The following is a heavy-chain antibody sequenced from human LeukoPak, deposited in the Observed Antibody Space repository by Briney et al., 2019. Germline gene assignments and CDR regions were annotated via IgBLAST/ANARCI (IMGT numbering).Heavy chain of an antibody. CDR3: ARAGSSSRWVNDY. V-gene: IGHV1-2*02. Sequence: ASEKVSCKASGYTFTGYYMHWVRQAPGQGLDWMGWINPNSGGTNYAQKFQGRVTMTRDTSISTAYMELSRLTSDDTAVYYCARAGSSSRWVNDYWGQGTLVTVSS. D-gene: IGHD6-13*01. J-gene: IGHJ4*02. CDR1: GYTFTGYY. CDR2: INPNSGGT.